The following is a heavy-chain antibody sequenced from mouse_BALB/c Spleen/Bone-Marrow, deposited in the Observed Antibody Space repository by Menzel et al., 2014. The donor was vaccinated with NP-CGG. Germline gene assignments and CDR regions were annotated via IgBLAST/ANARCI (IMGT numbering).Heavy chain of an antibody. Sequence: VMLAESGPGLVAPSQSLSITCTVSGFSLTGYGVNWVRQPPGKGLEWLGMVWGDGSTDYNSALKSRLSISKDNSKSQVFLKMNSLQTDDTARYYCARDAGTGRFAYWGQGTLVTVSA. D-gene: IGHD4-1*01. CDR1: GFSLTGYG. CDR3: ARDAGTGRFAY. V-gene: IGHV2-6-7*01. J-gene: IGHJ3*01. CDR2: VWGDGST.